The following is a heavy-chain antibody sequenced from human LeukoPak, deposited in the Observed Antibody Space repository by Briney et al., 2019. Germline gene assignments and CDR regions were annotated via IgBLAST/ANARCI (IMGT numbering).Heavy chain of an antibody. D-gene: IGHD3-16*01. J-gene: IGHJ4*02. CDR3: AKDLVYDYVWGTFDY. V-gene: IGHV3-30*04. Sequence: PGRSLRLSCAASGFTFSSYAMHWVRQAPGKGLEWVAVISYDGSNKYYADSVKGRFTISRDNSKNTLYLQMNSLRAEDTAVYYCAKDLVYDYVWGTFDYWGQGTLVTVSS. CDR2: ISYDGSNK. CDR1: GFTFSSYA.